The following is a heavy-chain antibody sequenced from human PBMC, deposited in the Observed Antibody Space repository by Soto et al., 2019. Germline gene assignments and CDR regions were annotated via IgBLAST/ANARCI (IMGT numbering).Heavy chain of an antibody. Sequence: PSETLSLTCAVYGGSFSGYYWSWIRQPPGKGLEWIGEINHSGSTNYNPSLKSRVTISVDTSNNQSSLKLSSVTAADAAVYYCARASYYGDYLYYFDYWGQGTLVTVSS. V-gene: IGHV4-34*01. CDR3: ARASYYGDYLYYFDY. D-gene: IGHD4-17*01. CDR2: INHSGST. J-gene: IGHJ4*01. CDR1: GGSFSGYY.